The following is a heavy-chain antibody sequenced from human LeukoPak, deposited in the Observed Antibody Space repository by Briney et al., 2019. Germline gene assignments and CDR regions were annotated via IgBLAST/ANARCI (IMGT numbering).Heavy chain of an antibody. CDR3: ARHHYDFWSGYYTPRRFDP. CDR1: GGSISSYY. D-gene: IGHD3-3*01. CDR2: IYYSGST. J-gene: IGHJ5*02. V-gene: IGHV4-59*08. Sequence: SETLSLTCTVSGGSISSYYWSWIRQPPGKGLEWLGYIYYSGSTNYNPSLKSRVTISVDTSKNQFSLKLSSVTAADTAVYYCARHHYDFWSGYYTPRRFDPWGQGTLVTVSS.